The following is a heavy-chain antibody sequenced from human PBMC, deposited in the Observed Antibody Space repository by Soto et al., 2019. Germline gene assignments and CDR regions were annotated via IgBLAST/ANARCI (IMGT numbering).Heavy chain of an antibody. J-gene: IGHJ6*02. D-gene: IGHD3-3*01. V-gene: IGHV5-51*01. CDR1: GYKVSTWHNFTSYW. Sequence: GESLKISCMGSGYKVSTWHNFTSYWIAWVRQMPGEGLEWMGIIYPGDSDTRYSPSFQGQVTISADKSINSVYLQWSSLKASDTATYYCARLGFNYDFLSGYYNVHRYYGIDGWGQGTTVTVSS. CDR3: ARLGFNYDFLSGYYNVHRYYGIDG. CDR2: IYPGDSDT.